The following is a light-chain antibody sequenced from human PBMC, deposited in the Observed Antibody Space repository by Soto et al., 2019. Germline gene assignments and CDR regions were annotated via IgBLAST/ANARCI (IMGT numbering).Light chain of an antibody. CDR1: QSISSW. J-gene: IGKJ1*01. CDR2: KAS. CDR3: QQYSGYSRT. Sequence: DIQMSKYPSTLSASVGDRVTITCRASQSISSWLAWYQQKPGKAPKLLIYKASSLESGVPSRFSGSGSGTEFIPTISSLQPDDVATYYCQQYSGYSRTFGQGTKVDIK. V-gene: IGKV1-5*03.